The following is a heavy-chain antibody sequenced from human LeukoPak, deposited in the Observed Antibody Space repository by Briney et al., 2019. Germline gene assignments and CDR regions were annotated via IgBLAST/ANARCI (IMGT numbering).Heavy chain of an antibody. CDR2: INHSGST. Sequence: SETLSLTCAVYGGSFSDYYWSWIRQPPGKGLEWIGEINHSGSTNYNPSLKTRVTISVDTSKNQFSLKLSSVTAADTAVYFCARQLYVSGSYYAPMDVWGKGTAVTISS. V-gene: IGHV4-34*01. CDR1: GGSFSDYY. D-gene: IGHD3-10*01. CDR3: ARQLYVSGSYYAPMDV. J-gene: IGHJ6*03.